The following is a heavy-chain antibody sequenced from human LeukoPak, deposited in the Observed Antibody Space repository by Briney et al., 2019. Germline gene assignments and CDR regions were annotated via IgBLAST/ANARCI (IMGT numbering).Heavy chain of an antibody. D-gene: IGHD3-10*01. CDR2: MNPDSGNT. J-gene: IGHJ4*02. CDR1: GYTFTSYD. Sequence: AASVKVSCKASGYTFTSYDINWVRQATGQGLEWMGWMNPDSGNTGYAQKFQGRVTMTRNTSISTAYMELSSLTSEDTAVYYCARAKRFGELLYGWGQGTLVTVSS. CDR3: ARAKRFGELLYG. V-gene: IGHV1-8*01.